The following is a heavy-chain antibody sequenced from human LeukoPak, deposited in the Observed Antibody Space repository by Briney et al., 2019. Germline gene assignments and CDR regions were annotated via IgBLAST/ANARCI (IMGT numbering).Heavy chain of an antibody. J-gene: IGHJ4*02. D-gene: IGHD6-25*01. CDR1: GFTVNSND. CDR2: IYSGGDT. Sequence: PGGSLRLSCAASGFTVNSNDMTWVRQAPGKGLEWVSLIYSGGDTYYADSAKGRFAISRDNAKNSLYLQMNSLRADDTAVYYCAKDPSEASHPYYFADWGQGTLVTVSS. V-gene: IGHV3-53*01. CDR3: AKDPSEASHPYYFAD.